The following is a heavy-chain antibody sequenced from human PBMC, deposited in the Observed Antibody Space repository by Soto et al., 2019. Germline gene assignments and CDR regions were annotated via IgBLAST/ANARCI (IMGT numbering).Heavy chain of an antibody. CDR3: ARSAGYSSSWYTVFDP. J-gene: IGHJ5*02. CDR1: GGTFSSYT. Sequence: QVQLVQSGAEVKKPGSSVKVSCKASGGTFSSYTISWVRQAPGQGLEWMGRIIPILGIANYAQKFQGRVTFTADKSTSTAYKELSSLRSEETAVSYCARSAGYSSSWYTVFDPWGQGTLVTVSS. D-gene: IGHD6-13*01. CDR2: IIPILGIA. V-gene: IGHV1-69*02.